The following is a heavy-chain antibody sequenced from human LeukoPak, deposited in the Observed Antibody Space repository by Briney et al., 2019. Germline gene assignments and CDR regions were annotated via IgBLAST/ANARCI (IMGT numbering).Heavy chain of an antibody. J-gene: IGHJ5*02. CDR1: GGSISSYY. CDR2: IYYSGST. D-gene: IGHD1-26*01. Sequence: TSETLSLTCTVSGGSISSYYWSWIRQPPGKGLEWIGYIYYSGSTNYNPSLKSRVTISVDTSKNQFSLKLSSVTAADTAVYYCARDRQEVVGATGFDPWGQGTLVTVSS. CDR3: ARDRQEVVGATGFDP. V-gene: IGHV4-59*01.